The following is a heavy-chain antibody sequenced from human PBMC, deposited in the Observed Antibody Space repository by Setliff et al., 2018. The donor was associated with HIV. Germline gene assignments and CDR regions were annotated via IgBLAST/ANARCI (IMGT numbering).Heavy chain of an antibody. J-gene: IGHJ4*02. V-gene: IGHV4-39*01. CDR3: ATSENRVTDY. Sequence: SETLSLTCIVSGVSIGSSSYYWGWIRQPPGKGLEWIASIYFNGNTYYSPSLKSRVTMSIDTSKNEFSLSLSSVTAADTALYFCATSENRVTDYWGQGIKVTVSS. D-gene: IGHD1-26*01. CDR2: IYFNGNT. CDR1: GVSIGSSSYY.